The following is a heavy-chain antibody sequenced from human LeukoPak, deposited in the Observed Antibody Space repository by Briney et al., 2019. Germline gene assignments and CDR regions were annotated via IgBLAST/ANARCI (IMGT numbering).Heavy chain of an antibody. J-gene: IGHJ4*02. CDR3: ARVRYDGSGYYSIYDY. CDR2: ISSSSSYI. D-gene: IGHD3-22*01. Sequence: GGSLRLSCAASGFTFSSYSMNWVRQAPGKGLEWVSSISSSSSYIYYADSVKGRFTISRDNAKNSLYLQMNSLRAEDTAVYYCARVRYDGSGYYSIYDYWGQGTLVTVSS. CDR1: GFTFSSYS. V-gene: IGHV3-21*01.